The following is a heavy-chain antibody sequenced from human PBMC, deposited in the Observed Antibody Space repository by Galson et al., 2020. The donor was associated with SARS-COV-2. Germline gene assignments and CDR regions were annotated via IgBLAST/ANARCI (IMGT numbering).Heavy chain of an antibody. CDR1: ELTFSTYG. D-gene: IGHD1-26*01. CDR2: ISYDGSNK. V-gene: IGHV3-30*03. J-gene: IGHJ4*02. Sequence: GESLKISCAASELTFSTYGMHWVRQVPGKGLEWVAVISYDGSNKYYADSVQGRFTISRDNSKNTLYLQMNSLRAEDTAVYYCAREREVGWGELRSGFDCWCQGTLVTVSS. CDR3: AREREVGWGELRSGFDC.